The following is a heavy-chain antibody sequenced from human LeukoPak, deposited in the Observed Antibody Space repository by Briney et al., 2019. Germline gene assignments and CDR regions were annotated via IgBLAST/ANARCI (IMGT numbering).Heavy chain of an antibody. CDR1: GYTFTGYY. D-gene: IGHD6-13*01. Sequence: ASVKVSCKASGYTFTGYYMHWVRQAPGQGLEWMGWINPNSGGTNYAQKFQGRVTMTRDTSISTAYMELSRLRSDDTAVYYCASGPGWAERYSSSWSTQIDYWGQGTLVTVSS. CDR2: INPNSGGT. CDR3: ASGPGWAERYSSSWSTQIDY. V-gene: IGHV1-2*02. J-gene: IGHJ4*02.